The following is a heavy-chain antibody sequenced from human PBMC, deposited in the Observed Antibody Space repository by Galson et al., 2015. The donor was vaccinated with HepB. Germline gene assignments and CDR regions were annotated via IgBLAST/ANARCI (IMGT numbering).Heavy chain of an antibody. CDR2: INPNSGGT. D-gene: IGHD6-19*01. V-gene: IGHV1-2*02. J-gene: IGHJ3*02. Sequence: SVKVSCKASGYTFTGYYMHWVRQAPGQGLEWMGWINPNSGGTNYAQKFQGRVTMTRDTSISTAYMELSRLRPDDTAVYYCARDSGSSGWYYAFDIWGQGTMVTVSS. CDR3: ARDSGSSGWYYAFDI. CDR1: GYTFTGYY.